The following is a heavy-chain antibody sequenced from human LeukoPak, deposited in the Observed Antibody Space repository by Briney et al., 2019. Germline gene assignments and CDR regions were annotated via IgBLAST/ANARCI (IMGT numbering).Heavy chain of an antibody. V-gene: IGHV3-30-3*01. CDR2: ISYDGSNK. CDR1: GFTFSSYA. CDR3: AREMGGSGSYYHPHAFDI. Sequence: GRSLRLSCAASGFTFSSYAMHWVRQAPGKGLEGVAVISYDGSNKYYADSVKGRFTISRDNSKNTLYLQMNSLRAEDTAVYYCAREMGGSGSYYHPHAFDIWGQGTMVTVSS. D-gene: IGHD3-10*01. J-gene: IGHJ3*02.